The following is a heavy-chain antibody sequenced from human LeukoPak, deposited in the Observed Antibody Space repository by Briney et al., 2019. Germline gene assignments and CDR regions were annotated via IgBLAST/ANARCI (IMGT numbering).Heavy chain of an antibody. CDR2: INPNSGGT. CDR3: ARDSSVVPAVANWYFDL. V-gene: IGHV1-2*02. Sequence: ASVKVSCKASGYTFTGYYMHWVRQAPGQGLEWMGWINPNSGGTNYAQKFQDRVTMTRDTSITTAYMELGSLRSDDTAIYYCARDSSVVPAVANWYFDLWGRGTLVTVSP. CDR1: GYTFTGYY. J-gene: IGHJ2*01. D-gene: IGHD2-2*01.